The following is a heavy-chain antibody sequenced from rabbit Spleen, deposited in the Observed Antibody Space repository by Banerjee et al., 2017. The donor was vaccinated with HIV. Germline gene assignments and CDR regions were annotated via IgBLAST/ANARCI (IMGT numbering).Heavy chain of an antibody. V-gene: IGHV1S45*01. Sequence: EQLVESGGGLVQPEGSLTLTCKASGFSFSDRDVMCWVRQAPGKGLEWIACINAATGKPVYATWAKGRFTISRTSSTTVTLRMTSLTAADRATYVCARDLVAVIGWNFNLWGPGTLVTVS. CDR2: INAATGKP. J-gene: IGHJ4*01. CDR1: GFSFSDRDV. D-gene: IGHD1-1*01. CDR3: ARDLVAVIGWNFNL.